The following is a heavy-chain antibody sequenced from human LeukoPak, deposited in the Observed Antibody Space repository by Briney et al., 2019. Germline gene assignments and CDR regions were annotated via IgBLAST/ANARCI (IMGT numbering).Heavy chain of an antibody. J-gene: IGHJ4*02. D-gene: IGHD5-24*01. CDR3: ARDHLKAITPQTG. V-gene: IGHV3-21*04. Sequence: GGSLRLSCSASGITLSKYTLSWVRLAPGKGLEWVSGISGSDTFYADFVKGRFTISRDNAKNSLYLQMNSLRAEDTAVYYCARDHLKAITPQTGWGQGTLVTVSS. CDR1: GITLSKYT. CDR2: ISGSDT.